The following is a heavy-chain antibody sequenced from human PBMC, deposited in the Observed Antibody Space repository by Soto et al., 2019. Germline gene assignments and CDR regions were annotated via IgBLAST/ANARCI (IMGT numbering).Heavy chain of an antibody. CDR3: ARTSREGYYYYGMDV. J-gene: IGHJ6*02. D-gene: IGHD1-26*01. CDR2: IDWDDDK. Sequence: GSGPTLVNPTQTLTLNCTFSGFSLGTMGMRVSWIRQPPGKALEWLARIDWDDDKFYSTSLRTRLTISKDTSKNQVVPTMTNMDPVETATYYWARTSREGYYYYGMDVWGQGTTVTVSS. CDR1: GFSLGTMGMR. V-gene: IGHV2-70*04.